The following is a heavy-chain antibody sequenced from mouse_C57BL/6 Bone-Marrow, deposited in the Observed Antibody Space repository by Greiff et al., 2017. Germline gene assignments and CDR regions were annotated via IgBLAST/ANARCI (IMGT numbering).Heavy chain of an antibody. D-gene: IGHD1-1*01. CDR1: GYTFTSYW. Sequence: VQLQQSGAELVKPGSSVKMSCKASGYTFTSYWITWVKQRPGQGLEWIGDIYPGSGSTNYNEKFKSKATLTVDTSSSTAYMQLSSLTSEDSAVYYCARPTVVAPFDYWGQGTTLTVSS. CDR3: ARPTVVAPFDY. V-gene: IGHV1-55*01. CDR2: IYPGSGST. J-gene: IGHJ2*01.